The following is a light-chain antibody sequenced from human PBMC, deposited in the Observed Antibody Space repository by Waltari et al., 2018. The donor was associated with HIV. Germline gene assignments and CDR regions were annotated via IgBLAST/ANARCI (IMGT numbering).Light chain of an antibody. CDR1: NIGSKS. V-gene: IGLV3-21*04. CDR2: YDS. Sequence: SYVLAQPPSVSVAPGKTARITCGGNNIGSKSVHWHQQKPGQAPVVVIYYDSDRPSGIPERFSGSNSGNTATLTISRVEAGDEADYYCQVWDSSSDAYVFGTGTKVTVL. CDR3: QVWDSSSDAYV. J-gene: IGLJ1*01.